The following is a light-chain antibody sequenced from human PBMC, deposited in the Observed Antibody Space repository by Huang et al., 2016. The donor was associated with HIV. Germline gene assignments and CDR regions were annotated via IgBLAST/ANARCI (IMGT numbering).Light chain of an antibody. V-gene: IGKV3-15*01. CDR3: LHYDNWPPYT. CDR2: GAS. J-gene: IGKJ2*01. CDR1: QRVGNN. Sequence: EIVMTQSPTTLSVSPGERVTLSCRASQRVGNNLAWYQQRPGQAPRLLIYGASTRPTGIPARCSGSGSGTEFTLTISSLQSEDFAVYYCLHYDNWPPYTFGQGTKLEMK.